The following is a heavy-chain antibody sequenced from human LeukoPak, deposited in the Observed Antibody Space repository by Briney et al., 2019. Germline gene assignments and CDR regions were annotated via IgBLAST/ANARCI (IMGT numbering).Heavy chain of an antibody. CDR2: IYPGDSDT. D-gene: IGHD4-17*01. CDR1: GYSFTSYW. J-gene: IGHJ4*02. CDR3: ARREPGDYGSYYFDY. V-gene: IGHV5-51*01. Sequence: SGESLKISCKGSGYSFTSYWIGLVRQMPGKGLEWMGIIYPGDSDTRYSPSFQGQVTISADESISTAYLQWSSLKASDTAMYYCARREPGDYGSYYFDYWGQGTLVTVSS.